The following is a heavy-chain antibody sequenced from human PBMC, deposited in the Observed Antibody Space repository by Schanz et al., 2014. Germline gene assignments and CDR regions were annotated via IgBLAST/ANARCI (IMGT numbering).Heavy chain of an antibody. CDR2: IYSGIGA. D-gene: IGHD4-17*01. CDR3: ARDGDRFYHNYYMDV. Sequence: VQLVESGGGLVQPGGSLRLSCAVSGFTVSSNHMSWVRQAPGKGLEWVSVIYSGIGAYYADSVKDRFTVSRDNARNSLYLHMNTLGAEDTAVYYCARDGDRFYHNYYMDVWGKGTTVTVSS. J-gene: IGHJ6*03. CDR1: GFTVSSNH. V-gene: IGHV3-66*01.